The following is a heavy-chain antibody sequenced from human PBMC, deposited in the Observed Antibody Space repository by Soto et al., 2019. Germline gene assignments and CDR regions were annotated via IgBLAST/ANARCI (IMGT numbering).Heavy chain of an antibody. CDR3: ARLPNKSPQN. CDR1: GFTFSSYW. CDR2: ISNDGSS. Sequence: EVHLLESGGGLVQPGGSLRLSCVASGFTFSSYWMHWVRQAPGKGLVWVSSISNDGSSIYADPVKGRFTISRDNAKNTLYLQMNSLRAEDTAVYYCARLPNKSPQNWGQGTLVIVSP. J-gene: IGHJ1*01. V-gene: IGHV3-74*01.